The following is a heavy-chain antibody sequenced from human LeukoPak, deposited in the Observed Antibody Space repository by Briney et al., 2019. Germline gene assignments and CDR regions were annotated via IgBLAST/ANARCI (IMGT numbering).Heavy chain of an antibody. J-gene: IGHJ4*02. D-gene: IGHD3-22*01. V-gene: IGHV3-23*01. Sequence: GGSLRLSCAASGFTFSSYAMSWVRQAPGKGLEWVSAISGSGGSTYYADSVKGRFTISRDNSKNTLYLQMNSLRAEDTAVYYCAKDRPTYYYDSSVPYYLDYWGQGTLVTVSS. CDR1: GFTFSSYA. CDR2: ISGSGGST. CDR3: AKDRPTYYYDSSVPYYLDY.